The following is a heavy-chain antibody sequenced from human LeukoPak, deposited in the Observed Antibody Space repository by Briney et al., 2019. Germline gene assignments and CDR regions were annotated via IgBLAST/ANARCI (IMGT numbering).Heavy chain of an antibody. CDR3: ARETDYGDYVDY. Sequence: EASVKVSCKASGYTFTGYYMHRVRQAPGQGLEWMGWINPNSGGTNYAQKFQGRVTMTRDTSISTAYMELSRLRSDDTAVYYCARETDYGDYVDYWGQGTLVTVSS. V-gene: IGHV1-2*02. CDR2: INPNSGGT. D-gene: IGHD4-17*01. J-gene: IGHJ4*02. CDR1: GYTFTGYY.